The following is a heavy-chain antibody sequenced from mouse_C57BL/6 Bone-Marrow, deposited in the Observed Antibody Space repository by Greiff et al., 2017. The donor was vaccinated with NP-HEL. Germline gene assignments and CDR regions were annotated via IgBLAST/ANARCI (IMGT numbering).Heavy chain of an antibody. D-gene: IGHD2-3*01. J-gene: IGHJ1*03. CDR2: IYPGSGST. Sequence: QVQLQQPGAELVKPGASVKMSCKASGYTFTSYWITWVKQRPGQGLEWIGDIYPGSGSTNYNEKFKSKATLTVDTSSSTAYMQLSSLTSEDSAVYYCARESDGYYVDWYFDVWGTGTTVTVSS. CDR3: ARESDGYYVDWYFDV. CDR1: GYTFTSYW. V-gene: IGHV1-55*01.